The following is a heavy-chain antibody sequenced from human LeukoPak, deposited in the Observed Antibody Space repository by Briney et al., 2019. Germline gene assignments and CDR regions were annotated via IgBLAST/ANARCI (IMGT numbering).Heavy chain of an antibody. J-gene: IGHJ6*02. D-gene: IGHD3-10*01. V-gene: IGHV3-73*01. CDR3: TRSLLPYGSGLGPYYYYYYGMDV. Sequence: GSLSLSCAASGFTFSGSAMHWVRQASGKGLEWVGRIRSKANSYATAYAASVKGRFTISRDDSKNTAYLQMNSLKTEDTAVYYCTRSLLPYGSGLGPYYYYYYGMDVWGQGTTVTVSS. CDR1: GFTFSGSA. CDR2: IRSKANSYAT.